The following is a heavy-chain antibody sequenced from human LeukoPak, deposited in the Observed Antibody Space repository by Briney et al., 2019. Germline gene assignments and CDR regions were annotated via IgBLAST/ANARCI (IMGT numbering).Heavy chain of an antibody. J-gene: IGHJ6*02. Sequence: RGSLRLSCAASGFTFSSFSMNWVRQAPGKGVEWVANIKQDGSEKYYVDSVKGRFTISRDNAKNSLYLQMNSLRAEDTAVYYCARDLYSSSWYYYYGMDVWGQGTTVTVSS. D-gene: IGHD6-13*01. CDR1: GFTFSSFS. V-gene: IGHV3-7*05. CDR2: IKQDGSEK. CDR3: ARDLYSSSWYYYYGMDV.